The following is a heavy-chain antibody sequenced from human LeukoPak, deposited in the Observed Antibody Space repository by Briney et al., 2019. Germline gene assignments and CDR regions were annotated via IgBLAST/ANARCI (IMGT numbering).Heavy chain of an antibody. CDR2: IKQDGSEK. J-gene: IGHJ6*02. CDR1: GFTFSNYW. CDR3: ARDGSANYYGMDV. V-gene: IGHV3-7*01. Sequence: GGSLRLSCAAAGFTFSNYWMNWVRQAPGKGLEWVAYIKQDGSEKYYVDSVKGRFTISRDKAKNSLYLQMNNLRVEDTAVYSCARDGSANYYGMDVWGQGTTVTVSS.